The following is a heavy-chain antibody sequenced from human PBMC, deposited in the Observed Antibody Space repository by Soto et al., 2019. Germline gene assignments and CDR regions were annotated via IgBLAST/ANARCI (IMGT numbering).Heavy chain of an antibody. J-gene: IGHJ6*02. CDR2: ISSTGGST. Sequence: GGSLRLSCAASGFTFSSYAMHWVRQAPGKGLEYVSAISSTGGSTYYANSVKSRFTISRDNSKNTLYLQMVSLRAEDLAVYYCAIGHWGSYYYYGMDVWGQGTTVTVSS. CDR1: GFTFSSYA. D-gene: IGHD3-16*01. V-gene: IGHV3-64*01. CDR3: AIGHWGSYYYYGMDV.